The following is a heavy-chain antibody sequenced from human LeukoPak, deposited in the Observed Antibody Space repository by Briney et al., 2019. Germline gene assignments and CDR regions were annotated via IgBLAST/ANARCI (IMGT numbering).Heavy chain of an antibody. V-gene: IGHV1-18*01. CDR1: GYTFTSYG. CDR2: ISAYNGNT. Sequence: ASVKVSCKASGYTFTSYGISWVRQAPGQGLEWMGWISAYNGNTNYAQKLQGRVTMTTDTSTSTAYMELSNLRSEDTAVYYCARVIVGATPRVVGLIDYWGQGTLVTVSS. D-gene: IGHD1-26*01. J-gene: IGHJ4*02. CDR3: ARVIVGATPRVVGLIDY.